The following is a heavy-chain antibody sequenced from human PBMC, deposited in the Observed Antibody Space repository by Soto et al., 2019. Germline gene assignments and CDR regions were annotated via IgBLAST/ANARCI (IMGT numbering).Heavy chain of an antibody. CDR2: IYYSGST. Sequence: PSETLSLTCTVSGGSINSYYWGWIRQPPGKGLEWIGSIYYSGSTNYNPSLKSRVTISVDTSKNQFSLKLSSVTAADTAVYYCARRPSLFPFDYWGQGTLVTVSS. V-gene: IGHV4-59*08. CDR1: GGSINSYY. J-gene: IGHJ4*02. CDR3: ARRPSLFPFDY. D-gene: IGHD2-21*01.